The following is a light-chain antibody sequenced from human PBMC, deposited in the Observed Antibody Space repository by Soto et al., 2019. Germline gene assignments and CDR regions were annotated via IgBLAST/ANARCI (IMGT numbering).Light chain of an antibody. CDR3: QQFGSSPWT. CDR2: DAS. V-gene: IGKV3-11*01. CDR1: QSVSSY. Sequence: EIVLTQSPATLSLSPGERATLSCRASQSVSSYLAWYQQKPVQAPRLLIYDASNRATGIPARFSGSGSGTDFTLTISSLEPEDFAVYYCQQFGSSPWTFGQGTKVDIK. J-gene: IGKJ1*01.